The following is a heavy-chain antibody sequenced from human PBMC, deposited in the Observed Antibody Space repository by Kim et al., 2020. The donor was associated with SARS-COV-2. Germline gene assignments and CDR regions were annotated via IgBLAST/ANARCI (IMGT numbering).Heavy chain of an antibody. CDR3: AKDIRMATDGGWFDT. Sequence: DSVKGRFTISRDNAKNALYLQMNSLRAEDTALYYCAKDIRMATDGGWFDTWGQGTLVTVSS. V-gene: IGHV3-9*01. D-gene: IGHD5-12*01. J-gene: IGHJ5*02.